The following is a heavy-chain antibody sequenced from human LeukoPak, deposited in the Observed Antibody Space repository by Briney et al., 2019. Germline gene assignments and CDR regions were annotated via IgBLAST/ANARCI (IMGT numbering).Heavy chain of an antibody. D-gene: IGHD2-2*01. CDR3: ARDKDCSSTSCYALDY. J-gene: IGHJ4*02. CDR1: GFIFSTYG. V-gene: IGHV3-30*03. CDR2: ISYDGSNK. Sequence: PGGSLRLSCAASGFIFSTYGMHWVRQAPGKGLEWVAVISYDGSNKYYADSVKGRFTISRDNSKNTLYLQMNSLRAEDTAVYYCARDKDCSSTSCYALDYWGQGTLVTVSS.